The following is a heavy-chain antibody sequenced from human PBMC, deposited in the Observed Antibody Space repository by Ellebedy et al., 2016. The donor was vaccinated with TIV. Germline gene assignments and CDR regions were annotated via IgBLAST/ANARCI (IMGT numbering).Heavy chain of an antibody. CDR1: GFTFSSYG. CDR3: AKDRDDSGSIDY. J-gene: IGHJ4*02. V-gene: IGHV3-30*18. CDR2: ISYDGSNK. D-gene: IGHD3-10*01. Sequence: GESLKISXAASGFTFSSYGMHWVRQAPGKGLEWVAVISYDGSNKYYADSVKGRFTISRDNSKNTLYLQMNSLRAEDTAVYYCAKDRDDSGSIDYWGQGTLVTVSS.